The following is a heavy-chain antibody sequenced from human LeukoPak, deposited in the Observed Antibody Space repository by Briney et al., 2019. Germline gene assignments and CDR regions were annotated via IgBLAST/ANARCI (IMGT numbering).Heavy chain of an antibody. Sequence: GGSLRLSCAASGFIFSDYYMTWIRQAPGKGLEWVSYISPSGSDIYYADSVKGRFTISRDNGKNSLYLQMNSLRADDTAMYYCARAARAGGDYWGQGTLVTVSS. CDR2: ISPSGSDI. D-gene: IGHD6-25*01. CDR1: GFIFSDYY. V-gene: IGHV3-11*01. CDR3: ARAARAGGDY. J-gene: IGHJ4*02.